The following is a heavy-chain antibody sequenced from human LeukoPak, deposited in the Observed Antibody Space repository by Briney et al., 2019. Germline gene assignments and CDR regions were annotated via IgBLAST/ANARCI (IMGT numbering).Heavy chain of an antibody. J-gene: IGHJ4*02. CDR3: ARGYSSNWWLPKY. Sequence: PSETLSLTCTVSGGSISSYYWSWIRQPPGRGLEWIGYTSYSGGTDYNPSLRSRVTLSVDTSKNQFSLKLSSVTAADTAVYYCARGYSSNWWLPKYWGQGTLVTVSS. CDR1: GGSISSYY. CDR2: TSYSGGT. V-gene: IGHV4-59*01. D-gene: IGHD6-13*01.